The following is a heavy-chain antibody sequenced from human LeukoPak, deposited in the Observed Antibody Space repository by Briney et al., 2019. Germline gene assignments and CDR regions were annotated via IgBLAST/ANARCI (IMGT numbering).Heavy chain of an antibody. J-gene: IGHJ4*02. CDR3: ARGNSYYDSSGAFDY. V-gene: IGHV1-46*01. Sequence: ASVKVSCKASGYTFTSYYMHWVRQAPGQGLEWMGIINPSGGSTNYAQKLQGRVTMTRDTSTSTVYMDLSSLRSEDTAVYYCARGNSYYDSSGAFDYWGQGTLVTVSS. CDR1: GYTFTSYY. D-gene: IGHD3-22*01. CDR2: INPSGGST.